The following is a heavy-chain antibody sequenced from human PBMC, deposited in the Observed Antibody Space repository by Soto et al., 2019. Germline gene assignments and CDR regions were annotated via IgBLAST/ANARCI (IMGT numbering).Heavy chain of an antibody. J-gene: IGHJ6*02. CDR1: GFTFSSYG. V-gene: IGHV3-33*01. CDR3: ARDLAVAGTPGWYYYYGMDV. CDR2: IWYDGSNK. Sequence: PGGSLRLSCAASGFTFSSYGMHWVRQAPGKGLEWVAVIWYDGSNKYYADSVKGRFTISRDNSKNTLYLQMNSLRAEDTAVYYCARDLAVAGTPGWYYYYGMDVWGQGTTVTVSS. D-gene: IGHD6-19*01.